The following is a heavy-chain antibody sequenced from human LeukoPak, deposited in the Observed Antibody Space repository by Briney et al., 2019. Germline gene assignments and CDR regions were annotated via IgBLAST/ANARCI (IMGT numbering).Heavy chain of an antibody. CDR2: INHSGST. J-gene: IGHJ4*02. V-gene: IGHV4-34*01. CDR3: ARVVQKYCTNGVCYKRYFDY. D-gene: IGHD2-8*01. CDR1: GGSFSGYY. Sequence: SETLSLTCAVYGGSFSGYYWSWIRQPPGKGLEWIGEINHSGSTNYNPSLKSRVTISVDTSKNQFSLKLSSVTAADTAVYYCARVVQKYCTNGVCYKRYFDYWGQGTLVTVSS.